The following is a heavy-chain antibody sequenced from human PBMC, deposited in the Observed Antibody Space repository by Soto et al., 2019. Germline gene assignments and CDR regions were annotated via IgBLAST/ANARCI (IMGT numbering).Heavy chain of an antibody. V-gene: IGHV3-23*01. CDR3: AKTAGYYDF. Sequence: GGSLRLSCAASGFTFSIYAMTWVRQAPGKGLEWVSGITAYGDFIHYADSVKGRFTISRDNSKNTLYLQMNSLRGEDTAVYYCAKTAGYYDFWSQGTLVTVSS. D-gene: IGHD3-3*01. CDR1: GFTFSIYA. J-gene: IGHJ4*02. CDR2: ITAYGDFI.